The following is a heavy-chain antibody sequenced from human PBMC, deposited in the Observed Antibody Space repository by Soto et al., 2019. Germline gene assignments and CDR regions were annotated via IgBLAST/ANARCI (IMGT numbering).Heavy chain of an antibody. J-gene: IGHJ6*02. CDR3: ARGGRVGYCSGASCYRNYYYYGMDV. Sequence: ASVKVSCKASGYTFTSYYMHWARQAPGQGLEWMGIIIPSGGSTSYAQKFQGRVTMTRDTSTSTVYMELSSLRSEDTAVYYCARGGRVGYCSGASCYRNYYYYGMDVWGQGTTVTVSS. V-gene: IGHV1-46*01. CDR2: IIPSGGST. D-gene: IGHD2-15*01. CDR1: GYTFTSYY.